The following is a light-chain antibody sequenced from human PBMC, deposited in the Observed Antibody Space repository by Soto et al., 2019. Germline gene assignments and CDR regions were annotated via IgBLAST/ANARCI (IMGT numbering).Light chain of an antibody. Sequence: EIVLTQSPGTLSLSPGERATLSCRASQSVSSSYLAWYQQKPGQAPRLLIYGASSRATGIPDRFSGSGSGTDFTLTISRLESGDFAVYYCHQYGSSPLTFGGGTKVEIK. V-gene: IGKV3-20*01. J-gene: IGKJ4*01. CDR2: GAS. CDR3: HQYGSSPLT. CDR1: QSVSSSY.